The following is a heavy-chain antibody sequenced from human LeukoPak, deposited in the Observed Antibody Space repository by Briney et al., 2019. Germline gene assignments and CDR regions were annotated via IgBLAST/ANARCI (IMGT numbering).Heavy chain of an antibody. D-gene: IGHD5-12*01. J-gene: IGHJ3*02. CDR1: GGSISSYF. CDR2: IYYSGST. Sequence: SETLSVTCIVSGGSISSYFWSWIRQPPGKGLEWIGYIYYSGSTKYNPSLKSRVTISVDTSKNQFSLKLSSVSAADTAVYYCARGGILRSDAFDIWGQGTMVTVSS. V-gene: IGHV4-59*01. CDR3: ARGGILRSDAFDI.